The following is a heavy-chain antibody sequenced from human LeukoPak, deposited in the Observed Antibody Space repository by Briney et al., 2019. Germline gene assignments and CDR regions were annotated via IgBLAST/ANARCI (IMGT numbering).Heavy chain of an antibody. D-gene: IGHD6-13*01. CDR1: GFTFSSYA. Sequence: PGGSLTLSCAASGFTFSSYAMGWVRQAPGKGLEWVSCISGSGGSIYYADSVKGRFTISRANSKNTLYLQMNSLRAEDTAIYYCAKEAVAAAGPFDHRGEGTLVTVSS. CDR2: ISGSGGSI. V-gene: IGHV3-23*01. J-gene: IGHJ4*02. CDR3: AKEAVAAAGPFDH.